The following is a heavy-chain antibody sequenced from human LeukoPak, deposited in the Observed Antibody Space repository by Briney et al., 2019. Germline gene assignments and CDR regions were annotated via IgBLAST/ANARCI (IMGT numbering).Heavy chain of an antibody. CDR3: AKGGYCSSTSCYAGLISGDY. J-gene: IGHJ4*02. CDR2: ISWNSGSI. CDR1: GFTFDDYA. V-gene: IGHV3-9*01. D-gene: IGHD2-2*01. Sequence: GGSLRLSCAASGFTFDDYAMHWVRQAPGKGLEWVSGISWNSGSIGYADSVKGRFTISRDNSKNTLYLQMNSLRAEDTAVYYCAKGGYCSSTSCYAGLISGDYWGQGTLVTVSS.